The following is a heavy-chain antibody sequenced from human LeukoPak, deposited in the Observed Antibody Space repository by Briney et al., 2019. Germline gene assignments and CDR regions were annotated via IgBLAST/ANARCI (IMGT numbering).Heavy chain of an antibody. CDR1: GYTFTSYS. J-gene: IGHJ3*02. V-gene: IGHV1-18*01. Sequence: ASVKVSCKASGYTFTSYSISWVRQAPGQGLEWMGWISAYNGNTNYVQKLQGRVTMTTDTSTRTAYMELRSLRPDDTAVYYCARAAYYYDSTGYSDDAFDIWGQGTMVTVSS. D-gene: IGHD3-22*01. CDR2: ISAYNGNT. CDR3: ARAAYYYDSTGYSDDAFDI.